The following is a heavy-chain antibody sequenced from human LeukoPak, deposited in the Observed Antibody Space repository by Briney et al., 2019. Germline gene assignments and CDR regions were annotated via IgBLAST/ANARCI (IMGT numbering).Heavy chain of an antibody. V-gene: IGHV5-51*01. J-gene: IGHJ3*01. CDR2: IYPGDSDT. Sequence: GESLKISCKGSGYSFTSYWIGWVRQMPGKGLEWMAIIYPGDSDTRYSPSFHGQVTISVDKSISTAYLQWSSLKASDTAMYYCARFRSYNRNYVPYWGQGTMVTVSS. CDR1: GYSFTSYW. CDR3: ARFRSYNRNYVPY. D-gene: IGHD1-7*01.